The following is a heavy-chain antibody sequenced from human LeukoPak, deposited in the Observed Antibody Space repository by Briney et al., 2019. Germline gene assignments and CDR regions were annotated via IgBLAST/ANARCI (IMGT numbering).Heavy chain of an antibody. Sequence: SQTLSLTCTVSGGSISSYYWSWIRQPPGKGLEWIGYIYYSGSTNYNPSLKSRVTISVDTSKNQFSLKLSSVTAADTAVYYCARLSLDYYGSGSYSFDYWGQGTLVTVSS. J-gene: IGHJ4*02. D-gene: IGHD3-10*01. CDR2: IYYSGST. CDR3: ARLSLDYYGSGSYSFDY. CDR1: GGSISSYY. V-gene: IGHV4-59*08.